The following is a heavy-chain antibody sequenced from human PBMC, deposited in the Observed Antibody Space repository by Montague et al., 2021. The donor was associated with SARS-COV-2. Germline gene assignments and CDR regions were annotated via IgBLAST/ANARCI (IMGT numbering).Heavy chain of an antibody. CDR3: AHLLTGFWSAYYST. J-gene: IGHJ5*02. CDR1: GFSLSTSAVG. V-gene: IGHV2-5*02. Sequence: PALVKPTQTLTLTCTFSGFSLSTSAVGVGWIRQPPGKALQWLALIYWDDDKRYSPSLKTRLTVTKDTSKNQVALTMTNMDPVDTATYYCAHLLTGFWSAYYSTWGQGTLVTVSS. D-gene: IGHD3-3*01. CDR2: IYWDDDK.